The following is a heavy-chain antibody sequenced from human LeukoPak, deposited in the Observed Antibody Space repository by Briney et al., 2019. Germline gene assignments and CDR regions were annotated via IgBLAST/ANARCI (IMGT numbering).Heavy chain of an antibody. Sequence: PSETLSLTCTVSGGSISNYSWSWLRQPPGKGLEWMGCIYYTGSTNYNPSLKSRITISLDTSKNQFSLRLRSVIAADTAVYYCARGSYDFDYYYGMDVWGQGTTVTVSS. D-gene: IGHD3-3*01. CDR2: IYYTGST. CDR1: GGSISNYS. V-gene: IGHV4-59*01. CDR3: ARGSYDFDYYYGMDV. J-gene: IGHJ6*02.